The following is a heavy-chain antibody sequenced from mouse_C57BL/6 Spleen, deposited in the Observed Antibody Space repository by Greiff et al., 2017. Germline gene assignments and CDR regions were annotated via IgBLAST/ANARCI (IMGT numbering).Heavy chain of an antibody. CDR1: GYTFTDYE. V-gene: IGHV1-15*01. Sequence: QVQLKQSGAELVRPGASVTLSCKASGYTFTDYEMHWVKQTPVHGLEWIGTIDPETGGTAYNQKFKGKAILTADKSSSTAYMELRSLTSEDSAVYYSTRGTGTDWGQGTTLTVSS. CDR2: IDPETGGT. D-gene: IGHD4-1*01. J-gene: IGHJ2*01. CDR3: TRGTGTD.